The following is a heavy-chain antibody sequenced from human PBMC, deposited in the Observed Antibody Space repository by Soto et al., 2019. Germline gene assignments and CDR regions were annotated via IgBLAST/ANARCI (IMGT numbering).Heavy chain of an antibody. CDR3: ARGTLVVVTAAICWFDP. CDR1: GGSFSGYY. J-gene: IGHJ5*02. V-gene: IGHV4-34*01. D-gene: IGHD2-2*01. Sequence: PSETLSLTCAVYGGSFSGYYWSWIRQPPGKGLEWIGEINHSGSTNYNPSLKSRVTISVDTSKNQFSLKLSSVTAADTAVYYCARGTLVVVTAAICWFDPWGQGTLVTVSS. CDR2: INHSGST.